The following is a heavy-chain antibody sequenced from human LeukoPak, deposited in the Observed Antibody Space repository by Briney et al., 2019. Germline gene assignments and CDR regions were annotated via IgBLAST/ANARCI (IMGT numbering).Heavy chain of an antibody. CDR2: IYDSGST. V-gene: IGHV4-61*01. Sequence: SETLSLTCTVSGGSFSSGSYYWSWIRQPPGKGLEWIGYIYDSGSTNYDPSLKSRVTISVDTSKNQFSLKLNSVTAADTAVYYCARGSSSWYPKFDPWGQGTLVTVSS. J-gene: IGHJ5*02. D-gene: IGHD6-13*01. CDR1: GGSFSSGSYY. CDR3: ARGSSSWYPKFDP.